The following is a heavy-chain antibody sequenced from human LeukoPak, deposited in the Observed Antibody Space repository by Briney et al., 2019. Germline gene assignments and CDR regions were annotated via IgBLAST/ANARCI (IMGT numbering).Heavy chain of an antibody. V-gene: IGHV1-69*05. CDR3: AREVSSGYRYYYYYMDV. D-gene: IGHD3-22*01. CDR2: IIPIFGTA. J-gene: IGHJ6*03. CDR1: GGTFSSYA. Sequence: GASVKVSCKASGGTFSSYAISWVRQAPGQGLEWMGGIIPIFGTANYAQKLQGRVTMTTDTSTSTAYMELRSLRSDDTAVYYCAREVSSGYRYYYYYMDVWGKGTTVTVSS.